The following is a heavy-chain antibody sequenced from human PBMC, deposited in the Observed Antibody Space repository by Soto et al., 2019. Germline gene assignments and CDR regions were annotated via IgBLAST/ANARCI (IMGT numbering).Heavy chain of an antibody. J-gene: IGHJ6*02. V-gene: IGHV4-34*01. Sequence: SETLSLTCAVYGGSFSGYYWSWIRQPPGKGLEWIGEINHSGSTNYNPSLKSRVTISVDTSKNQFSLKLSSVTAADTAVYYCASEITGYGMDVWGQGTTVTVSS. D-gene: IGHD1-20*01. CDR1: GGSFSGYY. CDR3: ASEITGYGMDV. CDR2: INHSGST.